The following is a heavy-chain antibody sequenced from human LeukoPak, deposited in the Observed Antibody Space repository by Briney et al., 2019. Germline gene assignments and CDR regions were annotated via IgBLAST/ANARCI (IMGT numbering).Heavy chain of an antibody. Sequence: TSETLSLTCTVSGYSISNGYHWGWIRQFPGKGLEWIGSIYHGGETYYNPSLKSRVTVSLDTSKSQFSLKLRSVTAADTAVYYCARTLGPGGAFGLWGQGRRVTVSS. D-gene: IGHD3-10*01. J-gene: IGHJ3*01. V-gene: IGHV4-38-2*02. CDR2: IYHGGET. CDR1: GYSISNGYH. CDR3: ARTLGPGGAFGL.